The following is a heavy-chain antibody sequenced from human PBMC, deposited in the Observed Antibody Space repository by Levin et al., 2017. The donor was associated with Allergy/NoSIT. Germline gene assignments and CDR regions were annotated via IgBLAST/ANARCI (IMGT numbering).Heavy chain of an antibody. CDR3: AKDVIHGDYVASWYFDL. Sequence: GGSLRLSCAASGFTFSSYAMSWVRQAPGKGLEWVSAISGSGGSTYYADSVKGRFTISRDNSKNTLYLQMNSLRAEDTAVYYCAKDVIHGDYVASWYFDLWGRGTLVTVSS. CDR2: ISGSGGST. D-gene: IGHD4-17*01. V-gene: IGHV3-23*01. CDR1: GFTFSSYA. J-gene: IGHJ2*01.